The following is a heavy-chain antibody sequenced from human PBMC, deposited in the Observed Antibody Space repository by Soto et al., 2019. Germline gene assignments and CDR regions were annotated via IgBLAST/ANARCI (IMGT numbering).Heavy chain of an antibody. Sequence: QVQLVQSGAEVKKPGSSVKVSCKASGGTFSSYAISWVRQAPGQGLEWMGGIIPIFGTANYAQKFQGSVTITADESTSTAYMELSSLRSEDTAVHYCASGHYYDSSGPNGPFDYWGQGTLVTVSS. CDR2: IIPIFGTA. V-gene: IGHV1-69*01. CDR3: ASGHYYDSSGPNGPFDY. J-gene: IGHJ4*02. CDR1: GGTFSSYA. D-gene: IGHD3-22*01.